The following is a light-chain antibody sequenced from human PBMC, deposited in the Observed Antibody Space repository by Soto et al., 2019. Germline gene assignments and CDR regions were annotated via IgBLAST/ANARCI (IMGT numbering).Light chain of an antibody. Sequence: AIRMTQSPSSLSASTGDRVTITCRASQGISSYLAWYQQKPGKAPKLLIYAASTLQSGVPSRFSGSVSGTDFTLTISCLQSEDFATYYCQQYYSYPPYTVGQGTKLEIK. V-gene: IGKV1-8*01. J-gene: IGKJ2*01. CDR1: QGISSY. CDR3: QQYYSYPPYT. CDR2: AAS.